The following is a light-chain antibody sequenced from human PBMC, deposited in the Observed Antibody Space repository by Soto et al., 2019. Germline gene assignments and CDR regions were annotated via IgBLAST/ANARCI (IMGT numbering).Light chain of an antibody. CDR1: QSVSSSY. J-gene: IGKJ3*01. V-gene: IGKV3-20*01. CDR2: GAS. Sequence: EIVLTQSPGTLSLSPGERATLSCRASQSVSSSYLAWYQQKPGQAPRLLIYGASSRATGIPDRFSGSGSGTDFTRTISRLEPEEFAVYYCHQYGSSPFTFGPGTKVDIK. CDR3: HQYGSSPFT.